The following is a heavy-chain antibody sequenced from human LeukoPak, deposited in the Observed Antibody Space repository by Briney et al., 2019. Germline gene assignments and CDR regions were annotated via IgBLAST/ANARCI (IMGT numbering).Heavy chain of an antibody. Sequence: GGSLRLSCAASGFTFSSYAMSWVRQAPGKGLEWASVISGSGGSTYHEDSVKGRFTISRDNSKNTLYLQMNSLRAEDTAVYYCAKSDRWGVVGYYYMDVWGKGTTVTVSS. D-gene: IGHD1-26*01. V-gene: IGHV3-23*01. CDR3: AKSDRWGVVGYYYMDV. J-gene: IGHJ6*03. CDR2: ISGSGGST. CDR1: GFTFSSYA.